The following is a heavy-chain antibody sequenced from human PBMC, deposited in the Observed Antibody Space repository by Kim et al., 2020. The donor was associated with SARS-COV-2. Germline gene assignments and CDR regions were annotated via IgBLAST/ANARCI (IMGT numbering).Heavy chain of an antibody. V-gene: IGHV3-9*01. D-gene: IGHD3-10*01. Sequence: GGSLRLSCAASGFTFDDYAMHWVRQAPGKGLEWVSGISWNSGSIGYADSVKGRFTISRDNAKNSLYLQMNSLRAEDTALYYCASESNPLVRGVIINALYAFDIWGQGTMVTVSS. CDR3: ASESNPLVRGVIINALYAFDI. J-gene: IGHJ3*02. CDR1: GFTFDDYA. CDR2: ISWNSGSI.